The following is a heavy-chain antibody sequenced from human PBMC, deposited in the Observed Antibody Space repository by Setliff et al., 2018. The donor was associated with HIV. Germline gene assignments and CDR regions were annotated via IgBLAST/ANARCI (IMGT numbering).Heavy chain of an antibody. V-gene: IGHV4-39*01. CDR1: GVSISSGTYY. Sequence: SETLSLTCTVSGVSISSGTYYWGWVRQPPGKGLEWIRSIYHSGSTYYNPPLKSRVTISVDTSNNQFSLKLNSVTAADTAVYYCVSLPASYDFWSGDYRDWYFDVWGRGTLVTVSS. D-gene: IGHD3-3*01. CDR3: VSLPASYDFWSGDYRDWYFDV. J-gene: IGHJ2*01. CDR2: IYHSGST.